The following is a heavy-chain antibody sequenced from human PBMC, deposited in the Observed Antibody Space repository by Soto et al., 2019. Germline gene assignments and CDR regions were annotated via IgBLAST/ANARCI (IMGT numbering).Heavy chain of an antibody. CDR2: VSWNSGNI. CDR1: GFTFDDYA. V-gene: IGHV3-9*01. D-gene: IGHD1-26*01. J-gene: IGHJ4*02. Sequence: EVQLVESGGALVQPGGSLRLSCAASGFTFDDYAMHWVRLAPGKGLEWVSGVSWNSGNIAYADSVRGRFTISRDNAKNSVHLQMNSLRGDDTALYYCASIPPSAVGATSEVDYWGQGTLVTVSS. CDR3: ASIPPSAVGATSEVDY.